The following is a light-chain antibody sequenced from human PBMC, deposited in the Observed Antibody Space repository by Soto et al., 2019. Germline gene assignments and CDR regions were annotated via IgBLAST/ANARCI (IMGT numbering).Light chain of an antibody. CDR1: NIGSKS. V-gene: IGLV3-21*04. CDR2: YDS. J-gene: IGLJ2*01. CDR3: QVLDSSSDPVV. Sequence: SYELTQPPSVSVAPGKTARITCGGTNIGSKSVHWYQQKPGQAPVLVIYYDSDRPSGIPERFSGSNSGNTATLTISRVEAGDEADYYCQVLDSSSDPVVFGGGTKVTVL.